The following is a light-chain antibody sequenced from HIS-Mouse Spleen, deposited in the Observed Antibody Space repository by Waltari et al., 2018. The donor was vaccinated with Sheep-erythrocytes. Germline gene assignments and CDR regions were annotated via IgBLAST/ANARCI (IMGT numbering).Light chain of an antibody. V-gene: IGLV1-51*01. Sequence: QSVFTQPPSVPAAPGQKVTISCPGRSPNIGNTSVSWSQQLPGTAPKLLIYDNNKRPSGIPDRFSGSKSGTSATLGITGLQTGDEADYYCGTWDSSLSAGVFGGGTKLTVL. J-gene: IGLJ2*01. CDR1: SPNIGNTS. CDR2: DNN. CDR3: GTWDSSLSAGV.